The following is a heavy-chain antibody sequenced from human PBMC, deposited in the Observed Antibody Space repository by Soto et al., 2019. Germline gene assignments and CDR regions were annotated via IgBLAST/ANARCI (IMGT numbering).Heavy chain of an antibody. Sequence: GGSLRLSCAASGFTFSSYAMHWVRQAPGKGLEYVSAISSNGGSTYYANSVKGRFTISRDNSKNTLYLQMGSLRAEDMAVYYCASLKYQLLWGKMVDYWGQGTLVTVSS. V-gene: IGHV3-64*01. J-gene: IGHJ4*02. D-gene: IGHD2-2*01. CDR3: ASLKYQLLWGKMVDY. CDR1: GFTFSSYA. CDR2: ISSNGGST.